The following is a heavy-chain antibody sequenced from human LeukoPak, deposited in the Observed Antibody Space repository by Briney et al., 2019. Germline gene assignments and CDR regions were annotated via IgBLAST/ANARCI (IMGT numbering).Heavy chain of an antibody. CDR1: GYTFTSYY. V-gene: IGHV1-46*01. CDR3: AREDSSGWYVFDY. D-gene: IGHD6-19*01. CDR2: INPSGGNT. J-gene: IGHJ4*02. Sequence: ASVKVSCKASGYTFTSYYMHWVRQAPGQGLEWMGIINPSGGNTSYAQKFQGRVTMTRHTSTSTVYMELSSLRSEDTAVYYCAREDSSGWYVFDYWGQGTLVTVSS.